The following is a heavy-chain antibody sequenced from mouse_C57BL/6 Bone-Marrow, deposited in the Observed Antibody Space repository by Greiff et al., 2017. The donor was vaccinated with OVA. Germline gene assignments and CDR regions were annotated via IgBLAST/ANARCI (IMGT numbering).Heavy chain of an antibody. CDR2: IYPGDGDT. D-gene: IGHD2-3*01. Sequence: VQLMESGPELVKPGASVKISCKASGYAFSSSWMNWVKQRPGKGLEWIGRIYPGDGDTNYNGKFKGKATLTADKSSSTAYMQLRSLTSEDSAVYFCARHEDGYYASYFDYWGQGTTLTVSS. V-gene: IGHV1-82*01. J-gene: IGHJ2*01. CDR3: ARHEDGYYASYFDY. CDR1: GYAFSSSW.